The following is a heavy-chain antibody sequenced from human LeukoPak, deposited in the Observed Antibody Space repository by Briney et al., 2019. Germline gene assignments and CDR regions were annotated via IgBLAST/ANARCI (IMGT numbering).Heavy chain of an antibody. CDR1: GFTFSSYG. CDR3: ARDIKVFFSNAFDF. V-gene: IGHV3-33*01. Sequence: GGSLRLSCAASGFTFSSYGMHWVRQAPGKGLEWVAIIWNDGSKKDYADSVKGRFTISRDNSKNTLYLQMNSLRAEDTAVYYCARDIKVFFSNAFDFGGGGTMFPFS. J-gene: IGHJ3*01. D-gene: IGHD1-14*01. CDR2: IWNDGSKK.